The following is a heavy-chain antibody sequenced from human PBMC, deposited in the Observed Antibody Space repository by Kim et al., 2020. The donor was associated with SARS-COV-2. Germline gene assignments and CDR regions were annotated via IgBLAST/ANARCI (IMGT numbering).Heavy chain of an antibody. D-gene: IGHD6-19*01. V-gene: IGHV4-39*02. CDR2: IYHSGST. CDR1: DVSISSSCYY. CDR3: LSTGMDRNGWYSGHFDS. J-gene: IGHJ5*01. Sequence: SETLSLTCTVSDVSISSSCYYWGWLRQPPGKGLEWIGSIYHSGSTYYSPTLKSRVSISVATSKNHFSLTPSSVTAAATAMYYCLSTGMDRNGWYSGHFDS.